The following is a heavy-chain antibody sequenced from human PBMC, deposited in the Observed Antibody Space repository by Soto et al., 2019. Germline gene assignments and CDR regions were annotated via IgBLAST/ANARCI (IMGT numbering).Heavy chain of an antibody. CDR2: IGRGGDT. CDR1: GLTFSRYD. D-gene: IGHD6-6*01. CDR3: AREVEDSSSSGWYFDL. V-gene: IGHV3-13*01. J-gene: IGHJ2*01. Sequence: GGSLRLSCGASGLTFSRYDMHWVRQATGKGLEWVSAIGRGGDTYYPGSVRGRFTISRENAKNSLYLQMNSLTAGDTAVYYCAREVEDSSSSGWYFDLWGRGTLVTVSS.